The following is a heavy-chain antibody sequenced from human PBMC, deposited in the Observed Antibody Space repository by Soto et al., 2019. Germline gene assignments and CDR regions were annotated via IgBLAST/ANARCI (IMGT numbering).Heavy chain of an antibody. CDR2: MNPNSGNT. D-gene: IGHD1-26*01. CDR3: ARDKVGAIDY. V-gene: IGHV1-8*01. CDR1: GYTLIMYY. Sequence: ASVKVSCKASGYTLIMYYIHWMRQATGQGLEWMGWMNPNSGNTGYAQKFQGRVTMTRNTSISTAYMELSSLRSEDTAVYYCARDKVGAIDYWGQGTLVTVSS. J-gene: IGHJ4*02.